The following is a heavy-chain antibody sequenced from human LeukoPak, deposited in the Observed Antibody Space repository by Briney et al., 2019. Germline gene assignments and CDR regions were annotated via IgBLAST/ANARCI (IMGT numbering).Heavy chain of an antibody. J-gene: IGHJ4*02. D-gene: IGHD6-19*01. CDR3: AKGAVANDY. V-gene: IGHV3-30*18. CDR1: GFTFSSYG. CDR2: ISYDGSNK. Sequence: GGSLRLSCAASGFTFSSYGMHWVRRAPGKGLEWVAVISYDGSNKYYADSAKGRFTISRDNSKNTLYLQMNSLRAEDTAVYYCAKGAVANDYWGQGTLVTVSS.